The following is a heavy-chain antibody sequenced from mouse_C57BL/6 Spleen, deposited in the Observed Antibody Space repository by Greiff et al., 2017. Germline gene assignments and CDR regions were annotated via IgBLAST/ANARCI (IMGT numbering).Heavy chain of an antibody. CDR2: IDPEDGDT. J-gene: IGHJ4*01. V-gene: IGHV14-1*01. D-gene: IGHD1-1*01. Sequence: VQLKQSGAELVRPGASVKLSCTASGFNIKDYYMHWVKQRPEQGLEWIGRIDPEDGDTEYAPKFQGKATMTADTSSNPAYLQLSSLTSAATAVYYCTTYWDYGSSYAMDYWGQGTSATVSS. CDR3: TTYWDYGSSYAMDY. CDR1: GFNIKDYY.